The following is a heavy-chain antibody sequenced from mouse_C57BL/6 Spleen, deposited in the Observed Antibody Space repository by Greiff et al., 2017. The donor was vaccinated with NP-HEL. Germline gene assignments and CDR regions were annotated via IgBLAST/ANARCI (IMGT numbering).Heavy chain of an antibody. Sequence: QVHVKQPGAELVKPGASVKLSCKASGYTFTSYWMHWVKQRPGQGLEWIGMIHPNSGSTNYNEKFKSKATLTVDKSSSTAYMQLSSLTSEDSAVYYCASDYGYSWYFDVWGTGTTVTVAS. CDR3: ASDYGYSWYFDV. CDR1: GYTFTSYW. D-gene: IGHD2-2*01. V-gene: IGHV1-64*01. J-gene: IGHJ1*03. CDR2: IHPNSGST.